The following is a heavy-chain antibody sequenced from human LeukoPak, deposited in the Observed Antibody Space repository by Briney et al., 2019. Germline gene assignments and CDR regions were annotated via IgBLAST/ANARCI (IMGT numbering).Heavy chain of an antibody. D-gene: IGHD3-16*01. J-gene: IGHJ4*02. CDR1: GFTFSRYW. CDR2: ISSDGSST. Sequence: GGSLRLSCAASGFTFSRYWMHWVRQAPGKGLVWVSRISSDGSSTSYADSVKGRFTISRDNAKNTLYLQMNGLRADDTAVYYCARAVRYGYGAGLGYWGQGTLVTVSS. CDR3: ARAVRYGYGAGLGY. V-gene: IGHV3-74*01.